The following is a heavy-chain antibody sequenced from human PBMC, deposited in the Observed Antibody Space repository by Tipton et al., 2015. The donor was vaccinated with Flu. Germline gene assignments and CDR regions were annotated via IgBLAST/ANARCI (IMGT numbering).Heavy chain of an antibody. Sequence: QLVQSGGGVVQPGRSLRLSCEASGFSFSSYGMHWVRQAPGKGLEWVAVIWFDGSKKYYADSVKGRFTISRDNSKTTLYLQMNSLRVEDTAVYYCARDRVVGAAAGYYYSYYGMDVWGQGTTVTVSS. D-gene: IGHD1-26*01. CDR2: IWFDGSKK. CDR3: ARDRVVGAAAGYYYSYYGMDV. V-gene: IGHV3-33*01. CDR1: GFSFSSYG. J-gene: IGHJ6*02.